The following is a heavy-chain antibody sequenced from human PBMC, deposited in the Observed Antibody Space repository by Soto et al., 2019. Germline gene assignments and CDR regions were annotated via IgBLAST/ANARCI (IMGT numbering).Heavy chain of an antibody. CDR3: ARDEPRTGHWFDP. D-gene: IGHD3-10*01. V-gene: IGHV1-18*01. CDR1: GDTFTSYG. CDR2: ISAYNCNT. Sequence: QVQMVQSGAEVKKPGASVKVSCKASGDTFTSYGISWVRQAPGQGLEWMVWISAYNCNTNYAQKLQGRVTMTTDTSTSTAYMELRSLRSDDTAVYYWARDEPRTGHWFDPWGQGPLVNVSS. J-gene: IGHJ5*02.